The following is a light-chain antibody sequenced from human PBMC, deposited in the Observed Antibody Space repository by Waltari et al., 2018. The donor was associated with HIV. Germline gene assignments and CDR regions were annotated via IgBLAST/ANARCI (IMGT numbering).Light chain of an antibody. J-gene: IGLJ3*02. V-gene: IGLV2-23*02. CDR2: DVT. Sequence: QSALTQPASVSGSPGQSITVPCTGTSSDLGTYDLVPWYQPEPGKAPKLIIHDVTARPSGVSSRVSGSKSGNTAFLTISGLQVEDESLYFCCSFSPNGASWVFGGGTKVTVL. CDR1: SSDLGTYDL. CDR3: CSFSPNGASWV.